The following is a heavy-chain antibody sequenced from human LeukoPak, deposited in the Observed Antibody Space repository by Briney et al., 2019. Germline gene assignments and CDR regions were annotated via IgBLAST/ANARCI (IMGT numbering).Heavy chain of an antibody. CDR1: GGSISSGSYY. CDR2: IYTSGST. CDR3: ARDDRESDWLGEEDY. V-gene: IGHV4-61*02. D-gene: IGHD3-10*01. J-gene: IGHJ4*02. Sequence: PSQTLSLTCTVSGGSISSGSYYWSWIRQPAGKGLEWIGRIYTSGSTNYNPSLKSRVTISVDTSKNQFSLKLSSVTAADTAVYYCARDDRESDWLGEEDYWGQGTLVTVSS.